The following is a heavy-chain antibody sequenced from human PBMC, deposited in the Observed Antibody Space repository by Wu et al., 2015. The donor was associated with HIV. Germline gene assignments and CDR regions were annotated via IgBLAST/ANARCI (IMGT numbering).Heavy chain of an antibody. D-gene: IGHD6-19*01. V-gene: IGHV1-8*03. CDR1: GYTFTSYD. CDR2: MNPNSGNT. Sequence: QVQLVQSGAEVKKPGASVKVSCKASGYTFTSYDINWVRQATGQGLEWMGWMNPNSGNTGYAQKFQGRVTITRNTSISTAYMELSSLRSEDTAVYYCARTVAGKPYYYYYYMDVWGKGTTVTVSS. CDR3: ARTVAGKPYYYYYYMDV. J-gene: IGHJ6*03.